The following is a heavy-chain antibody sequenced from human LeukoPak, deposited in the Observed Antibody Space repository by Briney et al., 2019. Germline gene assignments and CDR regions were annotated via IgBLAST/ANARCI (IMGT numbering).Heavy chain of an antibody. V-gene: IGHV4-39*01. CDR1: GGSISSSSYY. D-gene: IGHD3-22*01. J-gene: IGHJ4*02. CDR2: IYYSGST. Sequence: SETLSLTCTVSGGSISSSSYYWGWIRQPPGKGLEWIGSIYYSGSTYYNPSLKSRVTISVDTSKNQFSLKLSSVTAADTAVYYCASRTRYYYDSSGYFLDYWGQGTLVTVSS. CDR3: ASRTRYYYDSSGYFLDY.